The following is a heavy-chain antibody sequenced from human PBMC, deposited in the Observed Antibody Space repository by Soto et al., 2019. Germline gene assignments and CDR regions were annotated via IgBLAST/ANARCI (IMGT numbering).Heavy chain of an antibody. CDR1: GGTFSSYA. D-gene: IGHD3-22*01. V-gene: IGHV1-69*01. CDR3: ARVDYYDSGGYYSY. Sequence: QVQLVQSGAEVKKPGSSVKVSCKASGGTFSSYAISWVRQAPGQGLEWMGGIIPIFGTANYAQKFQGRVTITADESTSTAYMELSSLRSDDTAVYYCARVDYYDSGGYYSYWGQGTLVTVSS. CDR2: IIPIFGTA. J-gene: IGHJ4*02.